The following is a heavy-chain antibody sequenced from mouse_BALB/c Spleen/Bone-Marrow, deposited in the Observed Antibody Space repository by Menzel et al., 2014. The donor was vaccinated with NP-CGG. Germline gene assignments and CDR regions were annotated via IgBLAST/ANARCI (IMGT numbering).Heavy chain of an antibody. CDR2: IYPGSGST. V-gene: IGHV1S22*01. CDR1: GYTFTSYW. CDR3: RSYDYAMDY. J-gene: IGHJ4*01. Sequence: LQQSGSELVRPGASVKLSCKASGYTFTSYWMHWVRQRPGQGLEWIGNIYPGSGSTNYDEKFKSKATLTVDTSSSTAYMQLSSLTSEDSAVYYCRSYDYAMDYWGQGTSVTVS. D-gene: IGHD1-1*01.